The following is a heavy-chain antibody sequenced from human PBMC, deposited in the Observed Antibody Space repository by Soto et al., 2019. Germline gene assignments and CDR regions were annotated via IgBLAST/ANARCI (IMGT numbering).Heavy chain of an antibody. V-gene: IGHV1-18*01. CDR2: ISAYNGNT. CDR3: ARDLWSIADRLVPNWFDP. J-gene: IGHJ5*02. D-gene: IGHD6-6*01. Sequence: GASVKVSCKASGYTFTSYGISWVRQAPGQGLEWMGWISAYNGNTNYAQKLQGRVTMTTDTSTSTAYMELRSLRSDDTAVYYCARDLWSIADRLVPNWFDPWGQGTLVTVSS. CDR1: GYTFTSYG.